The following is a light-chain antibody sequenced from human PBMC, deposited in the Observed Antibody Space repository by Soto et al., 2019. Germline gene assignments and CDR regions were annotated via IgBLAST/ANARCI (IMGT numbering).Light chain of an antibody. Sequence: EIVLTQSPGTLSLSPGERATLSCRASQSVSSSYLAWDQQKPGQAPRLLIYGASRSATGIPDRFSGSGSGTDFTLTISRLDPEDFAVSYCQQYSISRTFGQGTKVEIK. CDR1: QSVSSSY. J-gene: IGKJ1*01. CDR3: QQYSISRT. CDR2: GAS. V-gene: IGKV3-20*01.